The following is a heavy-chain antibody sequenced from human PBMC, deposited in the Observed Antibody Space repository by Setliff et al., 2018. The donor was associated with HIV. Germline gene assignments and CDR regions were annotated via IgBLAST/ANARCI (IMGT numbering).Heavy chain of an antibody. CDR3: VRGGTGWLRGLFDY. Sequence: PSETLSLTCDVSGGSISDFYWSWIRQSPRWGLEWIGYVHTSGSSNYNLSLKSRATISVDTSTNQFSLKLTFLTAADTAVYYCVRGGTGWLRGLFDYWGRGILVTVSS. D-gene: IGHD5-12*01. CDR2: VHTSGSS. CDR1: GGSISDFY. J-gene: IGHJ4*02. V-gene: IGHV4-4*08.